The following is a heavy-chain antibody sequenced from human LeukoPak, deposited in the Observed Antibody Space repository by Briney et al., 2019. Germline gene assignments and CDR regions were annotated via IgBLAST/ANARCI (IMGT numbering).Heavy chain of an antibody. D-gene: IGHD3-10*01. J-gene: IGHJ4*02. V-gene: IGHV5-51*01. Sequence: GESLKISCKGSGYSFTNYWIGWVRQMPGKGLEWMGVIYPGDSDTRYSPSFQGQATISADKSISTAYLQWSSLKASDTATYYCARQYSGTYYRSFDYWGQGTLVTVSS. CDR1: GYSFTNYW. CDR2: IYPGDSDT. CDR3: ARQYSGTYYRSFDY.